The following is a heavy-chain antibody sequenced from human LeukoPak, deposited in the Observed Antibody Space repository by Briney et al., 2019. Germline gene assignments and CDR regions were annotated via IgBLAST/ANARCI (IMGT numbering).Heavy chain of an antibody. J-gene: IGHJ6*02. Sequence: GGSLRLSCAASGFTFSSYSMNWVRQAPGKGLEWVSSISSSSYIYHADSVKGRFTISRDNAKNSLYLQMNSLRAEDTAVYYCARDYPRYCSSTSCYFSYYYYGMDVWGQGTTVTVSS. CDR2: ISSSSYI. D-gene: IGHD2-2*01. V-gene: IGHV3-21*01. CDR1: GFTFSSYS. CDR3: ARDYPRYCSSTSCYFSYYYYGMDV.